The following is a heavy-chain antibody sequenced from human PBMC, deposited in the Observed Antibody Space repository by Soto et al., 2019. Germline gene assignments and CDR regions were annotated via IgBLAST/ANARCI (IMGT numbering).Heavy chain of an antibody. CDR3: ARGSDQGYCSGGPCFFDY. V-gene: IGHV4-31*03. D-gene: IGHD2-15*01. CDR1: GGSISSGGFY. J-gene: IGHJ4*02. CDR2: IYYSGSA. Sequence: SETLSLTCTVSGGSISSGGFYWSWVRQHPGKGLEWIGYIYYSGSAYYNPSLKSRVTMSVDTSKNHFSLKLTSVTAADTAVYYCARGSDQGYCSGGPCFFDYWGQGTLVTV.